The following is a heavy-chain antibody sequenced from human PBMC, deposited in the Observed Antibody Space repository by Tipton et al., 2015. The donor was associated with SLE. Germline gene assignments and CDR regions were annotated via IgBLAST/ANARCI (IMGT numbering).Heavy chain of an antibody. J-gene: IGHJ4*02. CDR2: ISWNGDSI. Sequence: RSLRLSCAASGFTFDDYAMHWVRXVPVPGKGLEWVSGISWNGDSIDYADSVKGRFTISRDNAKSSLYLQMNSLRAEDTALYYCAKDMGEWGQGTLVTVSS. CDR3: AKDMGE. V-gene: IGHV3-9*01. CDR1: GFTFDDYA. D-gene: IGHD3-16*01.